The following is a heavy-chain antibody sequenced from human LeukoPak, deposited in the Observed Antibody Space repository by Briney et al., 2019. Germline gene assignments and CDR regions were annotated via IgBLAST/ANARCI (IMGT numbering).Heavy chain of an antibody. CDR3: ARGRGGTVVRGYLDY. CDR2: MNPNSGNT. CDR1: GYTFTSYD. Sequence: ASVKVSCKASGYTFTSYDINWVRQATGQGLEWMGWMNPNSGNTGYAQRFQGRATMTRDTSINTAYMELHSLTSEDTAVYYCARGRGGTVVRGYLDYWGQGTLVTVSS. V-gene: IGHV1-8*01. D-gene: IGHD3-10*01. J-gene: IGHJ4*02.